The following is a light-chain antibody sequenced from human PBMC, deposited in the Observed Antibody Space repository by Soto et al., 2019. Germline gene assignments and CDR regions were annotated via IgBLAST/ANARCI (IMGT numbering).Light chain of an antibody. Sequence: EIVLTQSPATLSLSPGERATLSCRTSQSVNSYLAWFQQQPGQPPRLLIYDAFNRATGIPARFSGSGSGTDFTLTISSLEPEDFAVYYCQQRRDWPLTFGGGTKLEIK. CDR2: DAF. CDR3: QQRRDWPLT. CDR1: QSVNSY. J-gene: IGKJ4*01. V-gene: IGKV3-11*01.